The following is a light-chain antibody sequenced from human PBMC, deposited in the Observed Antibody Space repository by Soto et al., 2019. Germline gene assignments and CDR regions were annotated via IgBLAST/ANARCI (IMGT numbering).Light chain of an antibody. CDR2: EVS. V-gene: IGLV2-14*01. J-gene: IGLJ1*01. Sequence: QSALTQPASVSGSPGQSITISCTGTSSDVGGYNYVSWYQQHPGKAPKLMMYEVSNRPSGVSNRFSGSKSGNTASLTISGLQAEDEADYYCISYTSSSTLEVFGTGTKVTVL. CDR1: SSDVGGYNY. CDR3: ISYTSSSTLEV.